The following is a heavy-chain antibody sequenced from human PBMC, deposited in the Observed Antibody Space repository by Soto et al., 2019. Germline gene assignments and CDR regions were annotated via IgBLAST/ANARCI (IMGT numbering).Heavy chain of an antibody. D-gene: IGHD5-12*01. CDR2: IYYSGST. CDR3: ARGAKYSGYDLLVY. CDR1: GGSISSYY. V-gene: IGHV4-59*08. J-gene: IGHJ4*02. Sequence: PSETLSLTCTVSGGSISSYYWSWIRQPPGKGLEWIGYIYYSGSTNYNPSLKSRVTISVDTSKNQFSLKLSSVTAADTAVYYCARGAKYSGYDLLVYWGQGTLVTVSS.